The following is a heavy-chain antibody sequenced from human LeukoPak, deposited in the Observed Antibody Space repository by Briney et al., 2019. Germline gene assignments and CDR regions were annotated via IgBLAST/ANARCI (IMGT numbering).Heavy chain of an antibody. CDR3: ARGGTVAGYRSPLKSHFDS. V-gene: IGHV4-34*01. D-gene: IGHD6-19*01. CDR2: ISYRVST. J-gene: IGHJ4*02. CDR1: GRSLTAYY. Sequence: SETLSLTCGVYGRSLTAYYCTSIRQTPGKWLGWIGEISYRVSTDYNPSLGSRVTISQDTSRNQFSLKVTSLTAADTAVYFCARGGTVAGYRSPLKSHFDSWGQGTLVTVSP.